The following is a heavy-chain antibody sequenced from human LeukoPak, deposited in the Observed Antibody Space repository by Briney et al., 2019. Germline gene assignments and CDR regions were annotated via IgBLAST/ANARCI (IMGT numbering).Heavy chain of an antibody. V-gene: IGHV1-2*02. J-gene: IGHJ4*02. CDR3: ARRRVVPAALNGFDY. Sequence: GASVTVSCKASGGTFSSYAISWVRQAPGQGLEWMGWINPNSGGTNYAQKFQGRVTMTRDTSFSTAYMELSRLRSDDTAVYYCARRRVVPAALNGFDYWGQGTLVTVSS. CDR2: INPNSGGT. D-gene: IGHD2-2*01. CDR1: GGTFSSYA.